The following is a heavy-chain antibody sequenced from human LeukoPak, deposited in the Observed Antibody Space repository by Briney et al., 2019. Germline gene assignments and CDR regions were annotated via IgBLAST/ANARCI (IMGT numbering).Heavy chain of an antibody. Sequence: GGSLRLSCAASGFALSSYGMHWVRQAPGKGLEGVAIIWFDGSDKYYADSVKGRFTISRDNSKNTLYLQMNSLRAEDTAVYYCARAVAGTPIDYWGQGTLVTVSS. V-gene: IGHV3-33*01. CDR2: IWFDGSDK. CDR3: ARAVAGTPIDY. J-gene: IGHJ4*02. CDR1: GFALSSYG. D-gene: IGHD6-19*01.